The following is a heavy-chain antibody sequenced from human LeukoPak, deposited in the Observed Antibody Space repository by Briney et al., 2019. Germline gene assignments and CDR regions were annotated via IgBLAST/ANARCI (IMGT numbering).Heavy chain of an antibody. V-gene: IGHV3-33*01. Sequence: GRSLRLSCAASGFTFSRFGMHWVRQAPGKGLEWVAVIWYDGSNKYYEDFVKGRFTISRDNSQNTLYLQMNSLRVEDTAVYCCARANYGSGSNYYYGLDVWGEGTTVTVSS. CDR2: IWYDGSNK. D-gene: IGHD3-10*01. CDR1: GFTFSRFG. CDR3: ARANYGSGSNYYYGLDV. J-gene: IGHJ6*04.